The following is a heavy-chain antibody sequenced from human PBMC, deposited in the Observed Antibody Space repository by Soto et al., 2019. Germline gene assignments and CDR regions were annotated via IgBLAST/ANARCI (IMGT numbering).Heavy chain of an antibody. J-gene: IGHJ5*02. CDR3: AYLGPRSYHIVNSYYNFFDP. V-gene: IGHV2-5*05. CDR2: VYWDDDK. CDR1: GFSLNTRGVG. D-gene: IGHD2-21*01. Sequence: QITLKESGPTLVKPTQTLTLTCIFSGFSLNTRGVGVGWIRQPPGKAPEWLALVYWDDDKRYGPSLERRLTIIKDTTKSQVVLKMTNMDPVDTSTYYCAYLGPRSYHIVNSYYNFFDPWGHGTLFTFSS.